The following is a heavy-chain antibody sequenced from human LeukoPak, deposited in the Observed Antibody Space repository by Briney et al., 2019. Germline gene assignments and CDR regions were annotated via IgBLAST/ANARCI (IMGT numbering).Heavy chain of an antibody. CDR3: ARQDSSGYYYEGYLQH. V-gene: IGHV4-61*02. CDR1: GGSISSGSYY. Sequence: PSETLSLTCTVSGGSISSGSYYWSWIRQPAGKGLEWIGRIYTSGSTNYNPSLKSRVTISVDTPKNQFSLKLRSVTAADTAVYYCARQDSSGYYYEGYLQHWGQGTLVTVSS. J-gene: IGHJ1*01. CDR2: IYTSGST. D-gene: IGHD3-22*01.